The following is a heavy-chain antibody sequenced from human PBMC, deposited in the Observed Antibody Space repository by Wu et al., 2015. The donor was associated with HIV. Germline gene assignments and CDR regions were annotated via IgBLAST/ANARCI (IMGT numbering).Heavy chain of an antibody. J-gene: IGHJ4*02. V-gene: IGHV1-69*13. D-gene: IGHD2-15*01. CDR3: TRSTFAGGSDTWYSFDK. CDR2: IIPVFGTT. Sequence: QVHLVQSGAEVKEPGSSVKVSCKASGGTFSSDAVSWVRQAPGRGLEWMGKIIPVFGTTKYAQSFQGRVTITADESTSTVFMELSSLRSDDTAVYFCTRSTFAGGSDTWYSFDKWGQGTLVIVSS. CDR1: GGTFSSDA.